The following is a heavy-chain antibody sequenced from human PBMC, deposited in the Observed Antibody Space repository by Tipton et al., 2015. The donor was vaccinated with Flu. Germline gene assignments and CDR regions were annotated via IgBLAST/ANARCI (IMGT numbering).Heavy chain of an antibody. CDR2: ISPYNGHT. CDR3: ARGQQPLLAPDDMDV. J-gene: IGHJ6*02. D-gene: IGHD6-13*01. V-gene: IGHV1-18*01. CDR1: GYTFTSYG. Sequence: QLVQSGAEVKKPGASVKVSCKTSGYTFTSYGINWVRQAPGQGLEWMGWISPYNGHTNSAQKFQDRVTMTTDTSTSTAYMEVRGLRSDDTAIYFCARGQQPLLAPDDMDVWGQGTTVTVSS.